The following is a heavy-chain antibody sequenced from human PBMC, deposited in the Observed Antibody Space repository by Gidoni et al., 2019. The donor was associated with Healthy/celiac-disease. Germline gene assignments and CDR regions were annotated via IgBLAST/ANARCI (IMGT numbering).Heavy chain of an antibody. CDR1: GCSISSSRYY. D-gene: IGHD2-2*01. Sequence: QLQLQESGPGLVKPSETLSLTCTVSGCSISSSRYYWGWIRQPPGKGLEWIGSIDYSGSTYYNPSLKSRVTISVDTSKNQFSLKLSSVTAADTAVYYCARQRRGCSSTSCYWDNWFDPWGQGTLVTVSS. CDR2: IDYSGST. V-gene: IGHV4-39*01. J-gene: IGHJ5*02. CDR3: ARQRRGCSSTSCYWDNWFDP.